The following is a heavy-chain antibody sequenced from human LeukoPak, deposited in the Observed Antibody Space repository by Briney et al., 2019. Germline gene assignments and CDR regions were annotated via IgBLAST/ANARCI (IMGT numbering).Heavy chain of an antibody. J-gene: IGHJ6*03. CDR1: GGSISSYY. V-gene: IGHV4-59*01. D-gene: IGHD6-13*01. CDR2: IYYSGST. CDR3: ARAVMRQQLVYYYYYMDV. Sequence: SETLSLTCTVSGGSISSYYWSWIRQPPGKGLEWIGYIYYSGSTNYNPSLKSRVTISVDTSKNQFSLKLSSVTAADTAVYYCARAVMRQQLVYYYYYMDVWGKGTTVTISS.